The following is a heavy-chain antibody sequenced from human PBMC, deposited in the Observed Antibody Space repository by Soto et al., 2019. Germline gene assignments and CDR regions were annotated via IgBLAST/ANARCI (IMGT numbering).Heavy chain of an antibody. J-gene: IGHJ5*02. V-gene: IGHV1-8*02. Sequence: GASVKVSCKASGGTFSSYAISWVRQATGQGLEWMGWMNPNSGKTGYAQKFQGRVTMTRNTSVNTAYMELSSLRSEDTAVYYCARDYGGNSGWFDPWGQGTQVTVSS. D-gene: IGHD4-17*01. CDR2: MNPNSGKT. CDR1: GGTFSSYA. CDR3: ARDYGGNSGWFDP.